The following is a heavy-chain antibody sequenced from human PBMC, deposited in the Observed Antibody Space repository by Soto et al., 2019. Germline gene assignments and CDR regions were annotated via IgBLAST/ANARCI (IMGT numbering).Heavy chain of an antibody. V-gene: IGHV3-30-3*01. CDR1: GFTFSSYA. J-gene: IGHJ4*02. CDR3: VRRLTTTVTAMGY. Sequence: LRLSCKGSGFTFSSYAIQWVRQAPGKGLEWVAAISDDGTNKHTADSVKGRFTISRDNSRNTAYLQVNSLRVEDTAVYYCVRRLTTTVTAMGYWGQGTPVTVSS. CDR2: ISDDGTNK. D-gene: IGHD4-17*01.